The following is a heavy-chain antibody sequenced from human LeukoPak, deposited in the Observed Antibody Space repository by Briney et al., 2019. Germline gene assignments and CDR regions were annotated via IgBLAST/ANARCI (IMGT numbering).Heavy chain of an antibody. CDR2: IYYSGST. D-gene: IGHD3-10*01. CDR1: GGSISSYY. Sequence: SETLSLTCTVSGGSISSYYWSWIRQPPGKGLEWIGYIYYSGSTNYNPSLKSRVTISVDTSKNQFSLKLSSVTAADTAVYYCARAVLLGEGLVLDPWGQGTLVTVSS. J-gene: IGHJ5*02. CDR3: ARAVLLGEGLVLDP. V-gene: IGHV4-59*08.